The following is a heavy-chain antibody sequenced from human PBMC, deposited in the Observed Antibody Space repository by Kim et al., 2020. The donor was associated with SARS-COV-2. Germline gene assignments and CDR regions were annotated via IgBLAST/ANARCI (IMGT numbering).Heavy chain of an antibody. CDR3: VTGTTGIKDYFYYGMDV. CDR2: IKSKIDGGTT. CDR1: GFTFSDAW. J-gene: IGHJ6*02. V-gene: IGHV3-15*01. D-gene: IGHD1-7*01. Sequence: GGSLRLSCAASGFTFSDAWMTWVRQAPGKGLEWVGRIKSKIDGGTTDYAAPVKGRFTFSRDDSKNTLYLQVNSLKTEDTGVYYCVTGTTGIKDYFYYGMDVWGQGTTVTVSS.